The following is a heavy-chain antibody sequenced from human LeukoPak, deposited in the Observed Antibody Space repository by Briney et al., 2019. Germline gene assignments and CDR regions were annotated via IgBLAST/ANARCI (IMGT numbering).Heavy chain of an antibody. CDR1: GGSFSGFY. Sequence: SETLSLTCAVYGGSFSGFYWSWIRQPPGKGLEWIGEISHSGRTYYNPSLKSRVTMSLDASETQFSLKLSSVTAADTAMYYCARSFTNWGQGTLVTVSP. J-gene: IGHJ4*02. D-gene: IGHD2-2*01. CDR2: ISHSGRT. CDR3: ARSFTN. V-gene: IGHV4-34*01.